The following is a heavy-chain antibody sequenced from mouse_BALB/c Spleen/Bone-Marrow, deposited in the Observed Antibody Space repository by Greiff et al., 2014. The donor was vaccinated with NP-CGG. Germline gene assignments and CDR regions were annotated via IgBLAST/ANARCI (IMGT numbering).Heavy chain of an antibody. J-gene: IGHJ3*01. Sequence: QVQLQQSGPELVKPGASVRISCKASGYTFTTYYIHWVKQRPGQGLEWIGWIYPGNVNTNYSEKFKGKATLTADKPSSTAYMQLSSLTSEDSAVYFCARGGYDGAWFAYWGQGTLVTVSA. D-gene: IGHD2-14*01. V-gene: IGHV1S56*01. CDR2: IYPGNVNT. CDR3: ARGGYDGAWFAY. CDR1: GYTFTTYY.